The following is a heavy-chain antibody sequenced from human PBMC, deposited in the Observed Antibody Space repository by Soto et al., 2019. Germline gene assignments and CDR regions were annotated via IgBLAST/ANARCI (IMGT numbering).Heavy chain of an antibody. CDR1: GYNFISCG. CDR2: ISVYKGNT. CDR3: ARGPLGEVMVAANPTGNWFDP. Sequence: ASVNVSCKASGYNFISCGMSWVRQAPGQGVEWMGWISVYKGNTNYAQKFQGRVTMTTDTSTNTAYMELRSLRSDDTAVYYCARGPLGEVMVAANPTGNWFDPWGQGTMITVST. V-gene: IGHV1-18*04. D-gene: IGHD2-15*01. J-gene: IGHJ5*02.